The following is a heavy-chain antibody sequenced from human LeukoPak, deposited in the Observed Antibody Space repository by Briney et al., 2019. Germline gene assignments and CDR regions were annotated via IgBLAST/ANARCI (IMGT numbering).Heavy chain of an antibody. Sequence: GGSLRLSCAASGFTFSSYSMNWVRQAPGKGLEWVSSISSSSTYIYYADSVKGRFTISRDNAKNSLYLQMNSLRAEDTAVYYCARGATEMVLGLWGQGTLVTVSS. V-gene: IGHV3-21*01. CDR1: GFTFSSYS. D-gene: IGHD5-24*01. CDR3: ARGATEMVLGL. J-gene: IGHJ4*02. CDR2: ISSSSTYI.